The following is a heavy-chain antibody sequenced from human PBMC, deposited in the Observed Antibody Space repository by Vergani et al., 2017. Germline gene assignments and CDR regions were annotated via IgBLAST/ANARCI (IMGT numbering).Heavy chain of an antibody. CDR1: ESSFISNE. J-gene: IGHJ4*02. Sequence: EVMLVQSGAEVKKPGESLKISCKYSESSFISNEIACVRQLSGKGLQWMGSINPIDSKIAYSPSFQAQAIMSLDKSITTAYLQGRSLKASDTAIYYCTRHVPCGDGACLHFDHWGQGTQVTVSS. V-gene: IGHV5-51*01. CDR2: INPIDSKI. D-gene: IGHD2-21*01. CDR3: TRHVPCGDGACLHFDH.